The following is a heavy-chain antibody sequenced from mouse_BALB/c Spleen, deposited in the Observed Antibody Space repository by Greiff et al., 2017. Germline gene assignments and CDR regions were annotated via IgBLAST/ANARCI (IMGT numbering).Heavy chain of an antibody. CDR2: IYPGDGDT. V-gene: IGHV1-87*01. CDR3: ARSGLGFDY. Sequence: VQLHQSGAELARPGASVKLSCKASGYTFTSYWMQWVKQRPGQGLEWIGAIYPGDGDTRYTQKFKGKATLTADKSSSTAYMQLSSLASEDSAVYYCARSGLGFDYWGQGTTLTVSS. D-gene: IGHD3-1*01. J-gene: IGHJ2*01. CDR1: GYTFTSYW.